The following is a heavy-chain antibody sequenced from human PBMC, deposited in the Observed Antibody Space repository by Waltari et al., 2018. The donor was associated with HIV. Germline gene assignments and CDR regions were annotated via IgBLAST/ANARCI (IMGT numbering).Heavy chain of an antibody. CDR1: GWSLSTYA. D-gene: IGHD3-10*01. CDR2: IWSEATNK. Sequence: QLQLVESGGGVVQPGRSLLTSCPGSGWSLSTYAMHWVRQAPGKGLEWVAVIWSEATNKYYVDSVKGRFTVSRDNSENKVYLQMNSLRDDDTAVYYCARGRGRAFDIWGQGTMVIVSS. J-gene: IGHJ3*02. V-gene: IGHV3-33*04. CDR3: ARGRGRAFDI.